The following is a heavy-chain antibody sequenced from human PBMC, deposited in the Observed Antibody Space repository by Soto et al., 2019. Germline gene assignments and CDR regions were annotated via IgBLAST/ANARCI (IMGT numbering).Heavy chain of an antibody. CDR2: IYPGDSDT. CDR3: ARRLDNTLDF. V-gene: IGHV5-51*01. Sequence: PGESLKISCKGSGYTFPSYWVGWVRQMPGKGLEWMGIIYPGDSDTRYSPSFQGQVTISADKSISTAYLQWSSLKASDTAIYYCARRLDNTLDFWGQGTLVTVSS. CDR1: GYTFPSYW. J-gene: IGHJ4*02. D-gene: IGHD1-20*01.